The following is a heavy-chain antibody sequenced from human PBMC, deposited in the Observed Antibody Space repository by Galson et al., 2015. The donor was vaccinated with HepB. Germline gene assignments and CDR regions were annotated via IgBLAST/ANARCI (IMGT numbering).Heavy chain of an antibody. CDR2: IVPVLDVA. CDR1: GTFSSYA. CDR3: ARARDAGTYLYYYYGMDV. V-gene: IGHV1-69*04. Sequence: GTFSSYAISWVRQAPGQGLEWMGRIVPVLDVANYAQSFQGRVTITADKSTNTAYMELSRLRSEDTAVYYCARARDAGTYLYYYYGMDVWGQGTTVTVSS. D-gene: IGHD1-26*01. J-gene: IGHJ6*02.